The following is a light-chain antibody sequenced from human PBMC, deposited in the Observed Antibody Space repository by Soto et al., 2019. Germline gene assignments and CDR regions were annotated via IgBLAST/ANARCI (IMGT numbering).Light chain of an antibody. CDR1: QSVGAN. V-gene: IGKV3-15*01. Sequence: EIVMTQSPATLSVSPGERATLSCRASQSVGANLAWYQQKPGQAPRLLIYGASTRAAGISPRFSGGGSGTEFTLTISTLQSKDFGVYYCPEYTYWPRTFGQGTTVGIK. J-gene: IGKJ1*01. CDR2: GAS. CDR3: PEYTYWPRT.